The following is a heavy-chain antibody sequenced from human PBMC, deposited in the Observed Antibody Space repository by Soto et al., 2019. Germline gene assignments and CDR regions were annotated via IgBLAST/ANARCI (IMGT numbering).Heavy chain of an antibody. CDR3: ARYCSGGSCYLDP. CDR2: IYYSGST. V-gene: IGHV4-59*08. J-gene: IGHJ5*02. D-gene: IGHD2-15*01. CDR1: GGSISNYY. Sequence: QVQLQESGPGLVKPSETLSLTCTVSGGSISNYYCSWIRQPPGKGLEWIAYIYYSGSTNYNPSLKTRMTMTVAKSSDHFALKGMSVTSADTALADCARYCSGGSCYLDPWGQGTLVTVSS.